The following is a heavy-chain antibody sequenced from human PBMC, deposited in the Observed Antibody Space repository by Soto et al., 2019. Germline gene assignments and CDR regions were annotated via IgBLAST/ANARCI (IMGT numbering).Heavy chain of an antibody. CDR3: ARLYVVGSPWGFTP. CDR1: GYTFSDYW. J-gene: IGHJ5*02. CDR2: IYPGDSNI. V-gene: IGHV5-51*01. Sequence: XESLKISCKASGYTFSDYWLGWVRLLPGKGLELMGIIYPGDSNIRYSPSFQGQVTISADKSISTAYLQWSSLKASDTGIYYCARLYVVGSPWGFTPWGQGTRVTVSS. D-gene: IGHD2-15*01.